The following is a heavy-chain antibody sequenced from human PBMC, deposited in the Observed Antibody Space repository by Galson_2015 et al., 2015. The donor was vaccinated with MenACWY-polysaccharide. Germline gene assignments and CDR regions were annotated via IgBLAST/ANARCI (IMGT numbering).Heavy chain of an antibody. CDR2: TSYTGST. J-gene: IGHJ4*02. Sequence: SETLSLTCAVSGGSISSTNWWSWVRQPPGKGLEWIGTTSYTGSTYYNPSLKGRVAFSTDTSNNHFSLTVTSVTAADTAVYYCARRRKRVAGEFDYWGQGTLVTVSS. CDR1: GGSISSTNW. D-gene: IGHD6-19*01. CDR3: ARRRKRVAGEFDY. V-gene: IGHV4-39*02.